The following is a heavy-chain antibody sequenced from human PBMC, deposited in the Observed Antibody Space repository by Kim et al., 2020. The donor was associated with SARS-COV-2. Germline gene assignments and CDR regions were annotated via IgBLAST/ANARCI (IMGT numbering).Heavy chain of an antibody. CDR3: AMGTGPYSSYFES. J-gene: IGHJ4*02. V-gene: IGHV3-23*01. CDR1: GFTFTSYV. D-gene: IGHD1-1*01. Sequence: GGSLRLSCAASGFTFTSYVMSWVRQAPGKGLEWVSTINGGGTSPLYADSVKGRFSISRDNSKNTLFLQMSGLRAEDTAVYFCAMGTGPYSSYFESWGQGT. CDR2: INGGGTSP.